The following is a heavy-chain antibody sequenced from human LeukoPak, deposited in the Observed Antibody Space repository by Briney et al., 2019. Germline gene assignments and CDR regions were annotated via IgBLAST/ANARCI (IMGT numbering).Heavy chain of an antibody. V-gene: IGHV3-23*01. D-gene: IGHD3-22*01. CDR3: AKVRTDYYDSSGHAEYFQH. Sequence: GGSLRLSCAASGFTFSSYAMSWVRQAPGKGLEWVSAISGSGGSIYYADSVKGRFTISRDNSKNTLYLQMNSLRAEDTAVYYCAKVRTDYYDSSGHAEYFQHWGQGTLVTVSS. CDR1: GFTFSSYA. CDR2: ISGSGGSI. J-gene: IGHJ1*01.